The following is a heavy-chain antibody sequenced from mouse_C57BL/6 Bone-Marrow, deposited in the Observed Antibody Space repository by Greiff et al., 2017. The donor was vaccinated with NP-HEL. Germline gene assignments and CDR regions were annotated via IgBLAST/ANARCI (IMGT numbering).Heavy chain of an antibody. J-gene: IGHJ2*01. D-gene: IGHD2-3*01. Sequence: VQLQQSGAELVRPGASVKLSCKASGYTFTDYYINWVKQRPGQGLEWIARIYPGSGNTYYKEKFKGKATLTAEKSSSTAYMQLSSLTSEDSAVYFCGGDGYPFDYWGQGTTLTVSS. CDR2: IYPGSGNT. V-gene: IGHV1-76*01. CDR3: GGDGYPFDY. CDR1: GYTFTDYY.